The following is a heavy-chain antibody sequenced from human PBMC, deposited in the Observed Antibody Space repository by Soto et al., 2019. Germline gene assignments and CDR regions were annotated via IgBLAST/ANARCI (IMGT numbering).Heavy chain of an antibody. D-gene: IGHD6-13*01. CDR3: ARYRREAVAGYTLDN. CDR1: GGSIISGGHY. V-gene: IGHV4-61*08. J-gene: IGHJ4*02. CDR2: VYNSGST. Sequence: PSETLSLTCTVSGGSIISGGHYWTWIRQPPGKGLEWIGYVYNSGSTNYNPSLKSRVTISEDTSKSQFSLKVNSMTAADTAVYYCARYRREAVAGYTLDNWGQGILVTVSS.